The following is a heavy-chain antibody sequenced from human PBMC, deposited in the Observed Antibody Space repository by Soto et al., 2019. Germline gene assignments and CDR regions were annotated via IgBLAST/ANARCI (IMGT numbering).Heavy chain of an antibody. D-gene: IGHD3-10*01. Sequence: EVQLLESGGGLVQPGGSLRLSCAASGFTFSSYAMSWVRQAPGKGLEWVSAISGSGGSTYYADSVKGRFTISRDNSKTTLYLQMNSLRAEDTAVYYCAKVLLWFGAAPPDYWGQGTLVTVSS. CDR3: AKVLLWFGAAPPDY. CDR1: GFTFSSYA. V-gene: IGHV3-23*01. CDR2: ISGSGGST. J-gene: IGHJ4*02.